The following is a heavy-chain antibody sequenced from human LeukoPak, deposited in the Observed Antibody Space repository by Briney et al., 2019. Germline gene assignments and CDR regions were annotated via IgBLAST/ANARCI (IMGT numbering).Heavy chain of an antibody. Sequence: SETLSLTCTVSGGSISSYYWSWIRQPPGKGLEWIGYIYYSGSTYYNPSLKSRVAISTDTSKNQFSLKLSSATAADTAVYYCARTMVRGGAATYLIEYWGQGTLVTVSS. V-gene: IGHV4-59*06. CDR2: IYYSGST. J-gene: IGHJ4*02. CDR1: GGSISSYY. D-gene: IGHD3-10*01. CDR3: ARTMVRGGAATYLIEY.